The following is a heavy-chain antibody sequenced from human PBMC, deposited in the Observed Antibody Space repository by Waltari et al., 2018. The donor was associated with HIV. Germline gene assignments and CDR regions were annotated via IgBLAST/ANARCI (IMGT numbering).Heavy chain of an antibody. CDR3: ARDRRMVTTGY. CDR1: GFPFSTYW. CDR2: ISGDGSST. V-gene: IGHV3-74*01. Sequence: EVQLVESGGDLVQPGGSLRLSCEASGFPFSTYWMHWVRQAPGKGLVWVSRISGDGSSTTYADSVKGRFTISRDNAKNTLYLQMNSLRSEDTAVYYCARDRRMVTTGYWGQGTLVTVSS. D-gene: IGHD4-17*01. J-gene: IGHJ4*02.